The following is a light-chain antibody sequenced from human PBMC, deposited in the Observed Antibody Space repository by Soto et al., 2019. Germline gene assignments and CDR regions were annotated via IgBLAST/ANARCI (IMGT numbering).Light chain of an antibody. CDR3: STYTSANTCV. V-gene: IGLV2-14*01. J-gene: IGLJ2*01. CDR1: SSDLGGYKY. Sequence: QSALTQPASVSGSPGQSITISCTGTSSDLGGYKYVSWYQHHPGKAPKLIIYEVTNRPSGVSSRFSGSKSGNTPSLTISGLQAEDEADYYCSTYTSANTCVFGGGTKVTVL. CDR2: EVT.